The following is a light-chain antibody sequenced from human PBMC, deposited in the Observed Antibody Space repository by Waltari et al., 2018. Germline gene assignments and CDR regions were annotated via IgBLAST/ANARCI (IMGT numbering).Light chain of an antibody. CDR3: MQRLEFPT. V-gene: IGKV2-40*01. Sequence: DIVMTQTPLSLPVTPGEPASISCRSSQSLLNSYDGKPYLDWYLQKPGQSPQILIYNLFYRASGLSDRFSGRGSDTHFTLNISRVEAEDVGIYYCMQRLEFPTFGGGTKVEIK. CDR2: NLF. J-gene: IGKJ4*01. CDR1: QSLLNSYDGKPY.